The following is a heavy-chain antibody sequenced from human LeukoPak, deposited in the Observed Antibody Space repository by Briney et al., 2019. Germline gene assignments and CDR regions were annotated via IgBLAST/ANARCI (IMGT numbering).Heavy chain of an antibody. CDR1: GFSVSSNY. V-gene: IGHV3-53*01. J-gene: IGHJ4*02. CDR3: ASGLRAVWIQLSGPDY. Sequence: GGSLRLSCAASGFSVSSNYMCWVRQAPGKGLEWVSLIYSAGSTYYADSVKGRFTISRDNSKNTLYLRMNNLRVEDTAVYYCASGLRAVWIQLSGPDYWGQGALVTVSS. CDR2: IYSAGST. D-gene: IGHD5-18*01.